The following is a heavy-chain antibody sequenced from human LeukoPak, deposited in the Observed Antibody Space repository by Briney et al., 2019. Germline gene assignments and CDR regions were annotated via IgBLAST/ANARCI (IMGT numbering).Heavy chain of an antibody. Sequence: GASLRLSCAASGFTFRTYAMHWVRQAPGKGLEWVSFIRSDGNDKFYADSVKGRFTISRDNSKDTLYLQMNSLRTEDTAVYYCAKDTPRFGGDDFVHWGQGTLVTVSS. D-gene: IGHD3-10*01. V-gene: IGHV3-30*02. CDR2: IRSDGNDK. J-gene: IGHJ4*02. CDR3: AKDTPRFGGDDFVH. CDR1: GFTFRTYA.